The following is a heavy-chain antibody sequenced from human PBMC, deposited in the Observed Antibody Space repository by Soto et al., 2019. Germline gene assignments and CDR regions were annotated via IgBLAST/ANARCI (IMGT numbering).Heavy chain of an antibody. V-gene: IGHV4-59*01. J-gene: IGHJ4*02. CDR2: IYYLGST. D-gene: IGHD4-17*01. Sequence: TSETLSLTCTVSGGSIRNYYWNWIRQPPGKGLEWIGHIYYLGSTNYNPSLQSRVTISVDTSKSQFSLNLSSVTAADTAVYYCARGGFDFGDHRLDYWGQGTLVTVSS. CDR3: ARGGFDFGDHRLDY. CDR1: GGSIRNYY.